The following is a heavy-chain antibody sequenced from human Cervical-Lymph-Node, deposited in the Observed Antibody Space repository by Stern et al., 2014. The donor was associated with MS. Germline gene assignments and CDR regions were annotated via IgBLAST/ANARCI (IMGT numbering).Heavy chain of an antibody. CDR3: ARPRVTIYAMVIENGMDV. Sequence: QVQLQDSGPGLVKPSQTLSLTCTVSGGSITSGSYYWSWIRQPAGKGLEWIGRIHTSGIPTYTPPLRSRFTILLDASKNQFSLRLSSVTAADTAVYYCARPRVTIYAMVIENGMDVWGQGTTVTVSS. V-gene: IGHV4-61*02. CDR2: IHTSGIP. CDR1: GGSITSGSYY. J-gene: IGHJ6*02. D-gene: IGHD3-3*01.